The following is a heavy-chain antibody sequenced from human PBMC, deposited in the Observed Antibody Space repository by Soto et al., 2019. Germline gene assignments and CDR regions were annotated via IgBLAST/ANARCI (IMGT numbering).Heavy chain of an antibody. J-gene: IGHJ5*02. D-gene: IGHD3-16*01. CDR3: ARWIVGAGWFDP. V-gene: IGHV4-30-4*01. CDR2: IYYSGST. Sequence: QVQLQESGPGLVKPSQTLSRTCTVSGGSISSGDYYWSWIRQPPGKGLEWIGNIYYSGSTYYNPSLKSRVTISVDTSKNQFSLKLSSVTAADTAVYYCARWIVGAGWFDPWGQGTLVTVSS. CDR1: GGSISSGDYY.